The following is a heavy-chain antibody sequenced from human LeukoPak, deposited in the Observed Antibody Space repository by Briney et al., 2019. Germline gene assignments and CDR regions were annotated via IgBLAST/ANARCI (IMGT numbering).Heavy chain of an antibody. D-gene: IGHD3-22*01. CDR1: SGSISSSSYY. CDR3: ARDRYYYDSSGYYQLDY. CDR2: IYHSGST. Sequence: SETLSLTCTVSSGSISSSSYYWGWIRQPPGKGLEWIGSIYHSGSTYYNPSLKSRVTMSVDTSKNQLSLKLSSVTAADTAVYYCARDRYYYDSSGYYQLDYWGQGTLVTVSS. V-gene: IGHV4-39*07. J-gene: IGHJ4*02.